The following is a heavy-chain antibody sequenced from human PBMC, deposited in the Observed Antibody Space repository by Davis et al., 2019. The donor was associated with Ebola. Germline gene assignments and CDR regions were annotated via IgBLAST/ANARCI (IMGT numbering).Heavy chain of an antibody. D-gene: IGHD4-11*01. J-gene: IGHJ4*02. Sequence: GESLKISCAASGFTFSSYAMSWVRQAPGKGLEWVSAISGSGGSTYYADSVKGRFTISRDNSKNTLYLQMSNLRAEDTAVYYCVKGDLTTSVSGSQISLFDYWGQGTLVTVSS. CDR1: GFTFSSYA. V-gene: IGHV3-23*01. CDR3: VKGDLTTSVSGSQISLFDY. CDR2: ISGSGGST.